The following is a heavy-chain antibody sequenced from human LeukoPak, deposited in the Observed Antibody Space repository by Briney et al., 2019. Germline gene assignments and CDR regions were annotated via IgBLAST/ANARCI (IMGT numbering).Heavy chain of an antibody. D-gene: IGHD6-13*01. CDR3: SRLEDSSPIEVALDI. CDR2: IRSKRNNYAT. CDR1: GFTFSGSV. V-gene: IGHV3-73*01. J-gene: IGHJ3*02. Sequence: GGSLTLSCAAWGFTFSGSVMHGVRRAAGKGGEGVGRIRSKRNNYATAYSASVKGRFTISRDDSKNTVYLHMDSLKTEDTALYYCSRLEDSSPIEVALDIWGQGTVVTVSS.